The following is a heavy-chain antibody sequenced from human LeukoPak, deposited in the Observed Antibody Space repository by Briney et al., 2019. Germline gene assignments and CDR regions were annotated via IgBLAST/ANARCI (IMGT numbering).Heavy chain of an antibody. CDR1: GFTFSNYG. Sequence: PGRSLRLSCEASGFTFSNYGMHWVRQAPGKGLEWVAVIWYDGSNKYYADSVKGRFTISRDNSKNTLYLQMNSLRAEDTAVYYCAVMGGEHLVLDYWGQGNLVTVSS. CDR3: AVMGGEHLVLDY. J-gene: IGHJ4*02. V-gene: IGHV3-33*01. D-gene: IGHD6-6*01. CDR2: IWYDGSNK.